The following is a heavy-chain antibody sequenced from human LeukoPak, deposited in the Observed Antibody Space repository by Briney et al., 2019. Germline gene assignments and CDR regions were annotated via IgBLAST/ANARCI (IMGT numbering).Heavy chain of an antibody. V-gene: IGHV4-59*08. D-gene: IGHD1-26*01. J-gene: IGHJ4*02. CDR2: IYYSGST. Sequence: PSETLSLTCTVSGGFISSYYWSWIRQPPGKGLEWIGYIYYSGSTNYNPSLKSRVTISVDTSKNQFSLKLSSVTAADTAVYYCARGESGSYPRHFDYWGQGTLVTVST. CDR3: ARGESGSYPRHFDY. CDR1: GGFISSYY.